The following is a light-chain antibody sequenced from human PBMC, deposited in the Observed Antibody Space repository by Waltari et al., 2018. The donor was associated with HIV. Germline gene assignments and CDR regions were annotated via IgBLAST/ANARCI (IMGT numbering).Light chain of an antibody. J-gene: IGLJ3*02. Sequence: SYELTQPPSVSVSPGQTARLPCSGDALAKQYSYRYQQKPGQAHLLLIYKDTERPSGIPERFSGSSSGTTVTLTISGVQAEDEADYYCQSTDSSITYVVFGGGTKLTVL. CDR1: ALAKQY. CDR3: QSTDSSITYVV. V-gene: IGLV3-25*03. CDR2: KDT.